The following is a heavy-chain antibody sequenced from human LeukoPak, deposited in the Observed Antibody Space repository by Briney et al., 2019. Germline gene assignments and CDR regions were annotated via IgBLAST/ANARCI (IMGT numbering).Heavy chain of an antibody. J-gene: IGHJ5*02. V-gene: IGHV4-34*01. CDR3: ARGLRSVDRYRGYNWFDP. CDR1: GGSFSGYY. D-gene: IGHD1-26*01. CDR2: INHSGST. Sequence: SETLSLTCAVYGGSFSGYYWSWIRQPPGKGLEWIGEINHSGSTNYNPSLKSRVTISVDTPKNQFSLKLSSVTAADTAVYYCARGLRSVDRYRGYNWFDPWGQGTLVTVSS.